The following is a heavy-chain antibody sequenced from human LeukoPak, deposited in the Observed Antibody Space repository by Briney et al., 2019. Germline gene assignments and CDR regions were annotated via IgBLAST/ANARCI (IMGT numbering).Heavy chain of an antibody. J-gene: IGHJ5*02. Sequence: SQTLSLTCAISGDSVSSNSVTWNWIRQSPSRGLEWLSRTYYRSTWYNDYAVSVRGRITVNPDTSKNQFSLHLNSVTPEDTAVYYCARRLTQYDCFDPWGQGILVIVSS. CDR3: ARRLTQYDCFDP. CDR1: GDSVSSNSVT. CDR2: TYYRSTWYN. V-gene: IGHV6-1*01. D-gene: IGHD2-2*01.